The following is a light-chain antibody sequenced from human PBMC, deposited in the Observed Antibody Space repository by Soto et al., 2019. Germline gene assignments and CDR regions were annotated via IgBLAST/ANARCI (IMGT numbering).Light chain of an antibody. CDR3: HQCYDWPRGT. V-gene: IGKV3-15*01. CDR2: DAS. Sequence: EIVVTPSPAPLSLSPGERATLSCRASQSVSSYSAWYQQKPGQAPRLLIYDASTRATDIPARFSGGGSGTEFTLTINSLQSEDVAVYYCHQCYDWPRGTFGQGTKVDIK. CDR1: QSVSSY. J-gene: IGKJ1*01.